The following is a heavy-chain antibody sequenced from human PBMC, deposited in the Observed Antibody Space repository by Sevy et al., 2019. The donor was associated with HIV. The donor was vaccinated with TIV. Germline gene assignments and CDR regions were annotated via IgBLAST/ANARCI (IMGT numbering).Heavy chain of an antibody. Sequence: GGSLRLSCAASGFTFSAYSMNWVRQAPGKGLEWVSYISSSSGTIYYADSVKGQFTLSRDNAKSSLYLQMNGLRAEDTAVYYCARAGGDCYSKNECWFVSWGQGTLVTVSS. CDR3: ARAGGDCYSKNECWFVS. D-gene: IGHD2-21*01. CDR1: GFTFSAYS. CDR2: ISSSSGTI. V-gene: IGHV3-48*01. J-gene: IGHJ5*01.